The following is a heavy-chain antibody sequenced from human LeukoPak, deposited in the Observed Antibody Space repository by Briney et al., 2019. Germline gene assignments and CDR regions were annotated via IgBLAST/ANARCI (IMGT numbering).Heavy chain of an antibody. D-gene: IGHD3-22*01. CDR3: ARLAYDQPHGWFDP. CDR1: GYTFTGDY. Sequence: SLKPSCKVSGYTFTGDYMHWVRQAPGQGLEWMGWINPNIGGTNHAQKFQGRVTMTRDTSISTAYMELSRLRSEDPAVYYCARLAYDQPHGWFDPWGQGTLVTVSS. J-gene: IGHJ5*02. V-gene: IGHV1-2*02. CDR2: INPNIGGT.